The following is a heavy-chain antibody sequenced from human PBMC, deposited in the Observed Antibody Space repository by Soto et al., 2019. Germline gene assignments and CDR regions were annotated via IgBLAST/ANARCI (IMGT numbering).Heavy chain of an antibody. Sequence: EVQLLESGGGLVQPGGSLRLSCAASGFTFSSYAMSWVRQAPGKGLEWVSAISGSGGSTYYADSVKGRFTISRDNSKNTLYLQMNRLRAEDTDVYYCAKEPPNGFLEWLLSPYYYYYYYMDVWGKGTTVTVSS. V-gene: IGHV3-23*01. CDR2: ISGSGGST. CDR1: GFTFSSYA. J-gene: IGHJ6*03. CDR3: AKEPPNGFLEWLLSPYYYYYYYMDV. D-gene: IGHD3-3*01.